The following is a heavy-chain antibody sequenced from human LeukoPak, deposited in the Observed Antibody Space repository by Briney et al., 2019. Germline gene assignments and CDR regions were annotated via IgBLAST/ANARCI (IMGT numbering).Heavy chain of an antibody. CDR2: IDPSDSYS. J-gene: IGHJ4*02. D-gene: IGHD4-23*01. CDR3: ARQSDGGHYY. V-gene: IGHV5-10-1*01. CDR1: GYTFTNFW. Sequence: GESLKISCQASGYTFTNFWISWVRQMPGKGLEWMGRIDPSDSYSNYSPSFQGHVTISTDKSISTAYLQWSSLKASDTAMYYCARQSDGGHYYWGRGTLVTVSS.